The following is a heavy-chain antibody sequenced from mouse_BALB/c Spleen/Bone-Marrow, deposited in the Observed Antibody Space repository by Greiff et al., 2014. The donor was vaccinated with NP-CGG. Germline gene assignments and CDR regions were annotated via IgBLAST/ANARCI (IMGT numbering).Heavy chain of an antibody. CDR2: ISSSGRT. CDR3: ARSGNFFDY. V-gene: IGHV3-2*02. Sequence: VQLQQSGPGLVKPSQSLSLTCTVTGYSITSGFAWNWIRQFPGNNLEWMGYISSSGRTSYHPSLKGRISITRDTSKNQFFVQLNSVTTEDTATYYCARSGNFFDYWGQGTTLTVSS. D-gene: IGHD1-3*01. J-gene: IGHJ2*01. CDR1: GYSITSGFA.